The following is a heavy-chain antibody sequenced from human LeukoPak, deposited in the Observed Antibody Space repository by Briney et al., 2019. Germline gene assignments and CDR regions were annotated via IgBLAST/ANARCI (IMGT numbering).Heavy chain of an antibody. CDR1: GGSISSHY. CDR3: ARGPRGGNNYFYGMDI. V-gene: IGHV4-4*07. Sequence: SETLSLTCSVSGGSISSHYRSWIRQPAGKGLEWIGRVYPNESPTYNPSLRSRVTMPVDTSKNELSLIITSVTVADTAVYYCARGPRGGNNYFYGMDIWGQGTTVTVSS. J-gene: IGHJ6*02. D-gene: IGHD4-23*01. CDR2: VYPNESP.